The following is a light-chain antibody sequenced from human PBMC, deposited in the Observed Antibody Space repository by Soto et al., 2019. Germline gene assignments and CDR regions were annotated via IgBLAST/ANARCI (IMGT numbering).Light chain of an antibody. J-gene: IGKJ4*01. CDR2: DSS. CDR1: RSIGTY. Sequence: EIVLTQSPATVSLSPGERATLSCRASRSIGTYLAWYQQKPVQAPRLLIYDSSNRATGVPARFSGSGSGTDFTLTINSLEPEDFAIYYCQQRSNWPPLTFGGGTRVDI. CDR3: QQRSNWPPLT. V-gene: IGKV3-11*01.